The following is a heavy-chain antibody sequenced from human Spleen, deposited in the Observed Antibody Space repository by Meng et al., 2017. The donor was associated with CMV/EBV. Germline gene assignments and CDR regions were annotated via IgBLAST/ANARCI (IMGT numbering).Heavy chain of an antibody. Sequence: SGKGAGKASGGTFSSYAISWVRQAPGQGLEWMGGIIPIFGTANYAQKFQGRVTITTDESTSTAYMELSSLRSEDTAVYYCASKYCSSTSCYLYGMDVWGQGTTVTVSS. V-gene: IGHV1-69*05. CDR2: IIPIFGTA. J-gene: IGHJ6*02. CDR1: GGTFSSYA. CDR3: ASKYCSSTSCYLYGMDV. D-gene: IGHD2-2*01.